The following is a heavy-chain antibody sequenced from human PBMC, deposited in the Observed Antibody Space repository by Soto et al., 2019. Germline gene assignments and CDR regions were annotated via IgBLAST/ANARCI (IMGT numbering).Heavy chain of an antibody. D-gene: IGHD3-3*01. V-gene: IGHV3-11*01. J-gene: IGHJ4*02. Sequence: LRLSCAASGFTFNDYYMTWIRQAPGKGLEWISYISISGSNIHYADSVKGRFTISRDNAKKSLYLQMDSLRAEDTAVYFCARGWRYDFWSGYFEFWGQGALFTVSS. CDR1: GFTFNDYY. CDR3: ARGWRYDFWSGYFEF. CDR2: ISISGSNI.